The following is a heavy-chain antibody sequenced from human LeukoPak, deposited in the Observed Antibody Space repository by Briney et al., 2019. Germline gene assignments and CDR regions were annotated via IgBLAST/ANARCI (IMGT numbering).Heavy chain of an antibody. D-gene: IGHD3-16*01. CDR1: GFRFSEYW. CDR3: ARVREVSYGFDY. J-gene: IGHJ4*02. Sequence: PGGSLRLSFAASGFRFSEYWMTWVRQAPGKGLEWVANIKKDGSERYHVDSVMGRFTIYRDNAESSLYLQMNSLRVEDTAVYYCARVREVSYGFDYWGQGTLVTVSS. CDR2: IKKDGSER. V-gene: IGHV3-7*01.